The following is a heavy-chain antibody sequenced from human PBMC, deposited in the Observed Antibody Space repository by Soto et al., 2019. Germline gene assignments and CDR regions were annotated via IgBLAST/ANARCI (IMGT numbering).Heavy chain of an antibody. Sequence: GGSLRLSCAASGFTFSSYGMHWVRQAPGKGLEWVAVIWYDGSNKYYADSVKGRFTISRDNSKSTLYLQMDSLRPEDTAVYYCAKGGSSGWDLDYWGQGTLVTVSS. CDR3: AKGGSSGWDLDY. J-gene: IGHJ4*02. D-gene: IGHD6-19*01. CDR1: GFTFSSYG. CDR2: IWYDGSNK. V-gene: IGHV3-30*02.